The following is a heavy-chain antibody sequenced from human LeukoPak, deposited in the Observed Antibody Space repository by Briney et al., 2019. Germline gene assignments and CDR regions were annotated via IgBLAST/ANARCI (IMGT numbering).Heavy chain of an antibody. CDR3: AKWNDGYFDY. V-gene: IGHV3-21*01. CDR1: GFTFSTYS. J-gene: IGHJ4*02. Sequence: GGSLRLSCAASGFTFSTYSMSWVRQAPGKGLDWVSSISSSSSYIYYADSVKGRFTISRDNAKNSLYLQMNSLRAEDTAVYYCAKWNDGYFDYWGQGTLVTVSS. CDR2: ISSSSSYI. D-gene: IGHD1-1*01.